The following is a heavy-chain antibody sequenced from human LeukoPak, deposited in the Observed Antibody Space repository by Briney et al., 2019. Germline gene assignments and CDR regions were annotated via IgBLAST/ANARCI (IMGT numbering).Heavy chain of an antibody. J-gene: IGHJ4*02. CDR2: IHSIGTT. V-gene: IGHV4-31*03. CDR1: GGSISSVGYY. CDR3: ASLYNYCFDY. Sequence: SETLSLTCTVSGGSISSVGYYWSWIRQHPGKGLEWIGYIHSIGTTYYNPSLKSRVSISVDTSKNQFSLKLSSVTAADTAAYYCASLYNYCFDYWGQGTLVTVSS. D-gene: IGHD1-1*01.